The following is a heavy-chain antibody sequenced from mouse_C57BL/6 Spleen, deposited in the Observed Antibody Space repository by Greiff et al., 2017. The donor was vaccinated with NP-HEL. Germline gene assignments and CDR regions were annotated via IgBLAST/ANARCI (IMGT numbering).Heavy chain of an antibody. V-gene: IGHV1-82*01. CDR3: ARGGGNDAMDY. J-gene: IGHJ4*01. Sequence: VQLVESGPELVKPGASVKISCKASGYAFSSSWMNWVKQRPGKGLEWIGRIYPGDGDTNYNGKFKGKATLTADKSSSTAYMQLSSLTSEDSAVYVCARGGGNDAMDYWGQGTSVTVSS. D-gene: IGHD2-1*01. CDR1: GYAFSSSW. CDR2: IYPGDGDT.